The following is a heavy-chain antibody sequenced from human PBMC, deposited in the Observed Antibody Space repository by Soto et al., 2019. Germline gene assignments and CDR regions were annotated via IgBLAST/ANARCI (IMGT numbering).Heavy chain of an antibody. CDR3: AIPVGATTADLAFDI. CDR2: IYYSGST. V-gene: IGHV4-59*08. CDR1: GGSISSYY. J-gene: IGHJ3*02. D-gene: IGHD1-26*01. Sequence: PSETLSLTCTVSGGSISSYYWSWIRQPPGKGLEWIGYIYYSGSTNYNPSLKSRVTISVDTSKNQFSLKLSSVTAADTAVYYCAIPVGATTADLAFDIWGQGTMVTVSS.